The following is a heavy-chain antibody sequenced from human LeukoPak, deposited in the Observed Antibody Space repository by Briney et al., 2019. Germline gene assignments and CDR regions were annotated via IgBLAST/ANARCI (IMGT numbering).Heavy chain of an antibody. CDR1: GFTFSSYG. CDR3: ARGTRPMRRYNWNERGWFDP. J-gene: IGHJ5*02. CDR2: ISGSGGST. Sequence: GGSLRLSCAASGFTFSSYGMSWVRQAPGKGLEWVSAISGSGGSTYYADSVKGRFTISRDNAKNSLYLQMNSLRAEDTAVYYCARGTRPMRRYNWNERGWFDPWGQGTLVTVSS. D-gene: IGHD1-20*01. V-gene: IGHV3-23*01.